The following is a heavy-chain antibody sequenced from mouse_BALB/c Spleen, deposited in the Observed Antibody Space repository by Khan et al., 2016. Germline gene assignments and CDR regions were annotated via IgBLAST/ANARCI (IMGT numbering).Heavy chain of an antibody. V-gene: IGHV1S56*01. CDR3: GRGGLRRDYYFDD. CDR1: GYTFTSYY. Sequence: QVQLQQSGPELVKPGASVRISCKASGYTFTSYYIHWVKQRPGQGLEWIGWIYPGNVNTKYNEKVKGKATLTADKSSSTAYLQPCILTSEDSAVCFGGRGGLRRDYYFDDWGPGTTLTVSS. J-gene: IGHJ2*01. D-gene: IGHD2-4*01. CDR2: IYPGNVNT.